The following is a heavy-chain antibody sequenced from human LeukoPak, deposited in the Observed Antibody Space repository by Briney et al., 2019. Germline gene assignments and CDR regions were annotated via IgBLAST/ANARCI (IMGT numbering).Heavy chain of an antibody. CDR2: ISSGSSTI. CDR3: ASVQVVRGVITHYYGMDV. Sequence: GGSLRLFCAASGSTFSSYSMNWVRQAPGKGLEWLSYISSGSSTIYSADSVKGRFTISRDNAKNSLYLQMNSLRAEDTAVYYCASVQVVRGVITHYYGMDVWGQGTTVTVSS. J-gene: IGHJ6*02. CDR1: GSTFSSYS. V-gene: IGHV3-48*01. D-gene: IGHD3-10*01.